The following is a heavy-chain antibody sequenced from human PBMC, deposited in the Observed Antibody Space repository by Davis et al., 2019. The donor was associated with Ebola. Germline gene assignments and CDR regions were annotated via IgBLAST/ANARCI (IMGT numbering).Heavy chain of an antibody. J-gene: IGHJ6*02. V-gene: IGHV1-69*06. CDR2: MNPIFGGA. Sequence: SAQVSCNAYSGTISSYAISSVRPAAGPGLEWMGGMNPIFGGANYAQKFQGRVTITADKSTSTAYMELSSLRSEDTAVYYGAREDWYGDYPEGKYYYGMDVWGQGTTVTVSS. CDR1: SGTISSYA. D-gene: IGHD4-17*01. CDR3: AREDWYGDYPEGKYYYGMDV.